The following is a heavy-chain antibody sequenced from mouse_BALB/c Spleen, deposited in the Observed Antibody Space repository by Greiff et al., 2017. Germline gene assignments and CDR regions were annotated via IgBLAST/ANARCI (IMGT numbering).Heavy chain of an antibody. CDR3: ARHKRGGYAMDY. Sequence: QVQLKQSGPDLVAPSQSLSITCTVSGFSLTSYGVHWVRQPPGKGLEWLVVIWSDGSTTYNSALKSRLSISKDNSKSQVFLKMNSLQTDDTAMYYCARHKRGGYAMDYWGQGTSVTVSS. J-gene: IGHJ4*01. V-gene: IGHV2-6-2*01. CDR2: IWSDGST. CDR1: GFSLTSYG.